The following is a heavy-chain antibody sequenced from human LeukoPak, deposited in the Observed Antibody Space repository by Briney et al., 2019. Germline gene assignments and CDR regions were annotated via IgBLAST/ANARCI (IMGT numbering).Heavy chain of an antibody. CDR2: IIPIFGIA. J-gene: IGHJ3*02. Sequence: ASVKVSCKASGGTFSSYAISWVRQAPGQGLEWMGRIIPIFGIANYAQKFQGRVTITADKSTSTAYMELSSLRSEDTAVYYCARASGYCSSTSCHDAFDIWGQGTMVTVSS. V-gene: IGHV1-69*04. D-gene: IGHD2-2*03. CDR3: ARASGYCSSTSCHDAFDI. CDR1: GGTFSSYA.